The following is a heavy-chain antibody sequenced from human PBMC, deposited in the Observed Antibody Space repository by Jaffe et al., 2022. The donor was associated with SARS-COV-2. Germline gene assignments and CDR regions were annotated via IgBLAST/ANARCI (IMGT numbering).Heavy chain of an antibody. CDR1: GFTFSSYA. D-gene: IGHD6-19*01. CDR3: ARSYQYSRGAFDI. CDR2: ISYDGSNK. J-gene: IGHJ3*02. Sequence: QVQLVESGGGVVQPGRSLRLSCAASGFTFSSYAMHWVRQAPGKGLEWVAVISYDGSNKYYADSVKGRFTISRDNSKNTLYLQMNSLRAEDTAVYYCARSYQYSRGAFDIWGQGTMVTVSS. V-gene: IGHV3-30*04.